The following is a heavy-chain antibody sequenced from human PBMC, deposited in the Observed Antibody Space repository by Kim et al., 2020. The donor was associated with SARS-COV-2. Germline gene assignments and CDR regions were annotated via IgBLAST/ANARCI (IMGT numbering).Heavy chain of an antibody. Sequence: SETLSLTCTVSGGSISSSSYYWGWIRQPPGKGLEWIGSIYYSGSTYYNPSLKSRVTISVDTSKNQFSLKLSSVNAADTAVYYCSSHPEAKNPDRKVGASFVPSIAAAGPDWYFDLWGRGTLVTVSS. CDR3: SSHPEAKNPDRKVGASFVPSIAAAGPDWYFDL. CDR1: GGSISSSSYY. V-gene: IGHV4-39*01. D-gene: IGHD6-13*01. J-gene: IGHJ2*01. CDR2: IYYSGST.